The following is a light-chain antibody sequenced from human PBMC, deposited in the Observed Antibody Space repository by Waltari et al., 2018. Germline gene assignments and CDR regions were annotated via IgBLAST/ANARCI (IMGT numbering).Light chain of an antibody. Sequence: AIQLTQSASSLSASVGHRLTITCRASQAIASALAWYVQKPGKAPQLLIYDASTLESGVPSRFSGSGSGTDFTLSISGLQPEDFATYYCQQFINYPLTFGPGTTVDIK. V-gene: IGKV1D-13*01. J-gene: IGKJ3*01. CDR3: QQFINYPLT. CDR1: QAIASA. CDR2: DAS.